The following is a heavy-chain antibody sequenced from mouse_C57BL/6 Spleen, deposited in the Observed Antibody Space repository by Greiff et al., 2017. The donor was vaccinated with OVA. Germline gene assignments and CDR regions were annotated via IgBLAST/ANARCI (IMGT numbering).Heavy chain of an antibody. J-gene: IGHJ2*01. CDR2: IYPRSGNT. CDR3: ARGPSYYGSSSYYFDY. CDR1: GYTFTSYG. D-gene: IGHD1-1*01. V-gene: IGHV1-81*01. Sequence: VQLQESGAELARPGASVKLSCKASGYTFTSYGISWVKQRTGQGLEWIGEIYPRSGNTYYNEKFKGKATLTADKSSSTAYMELRSLTSEDSAVYFCARGPSYYGSSSYYFDYWGQGTTLTVSS.